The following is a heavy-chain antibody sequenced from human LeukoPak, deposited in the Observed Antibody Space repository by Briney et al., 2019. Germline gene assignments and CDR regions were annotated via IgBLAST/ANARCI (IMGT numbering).Heavy chain of an antibody. V-gene: IGHV1-2*02. CDR3: ARGNMEWLPFDY. CDR1: GYSFTGYF. CDR2: INPNSGGT. D-gene: IGHD5-12*01. Sequence: GASVKVSCKASGYSFTGYFIHWVRQAPGQGLEWMGWINPNSGGTKYTQKSQGRVTVTRDTSISTAYMELSRLRSDDRAVYYCARGNMEWLPFDYWGQGTLVTVSS. J-gene: IGHJ4*02.